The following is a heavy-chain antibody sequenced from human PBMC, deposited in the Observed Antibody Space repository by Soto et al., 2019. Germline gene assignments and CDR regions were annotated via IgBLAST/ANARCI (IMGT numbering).Heavy chain of an antibody. CDR3: ARRREGIAVAHEAASDI. V-gene: IGHV4-39*01. D-gene: IGHD6-19*01. Sequence: PSETLSLSWTVSGGSISSSSYYWGWIRQPPGKGLEWIGSIYYSRSTYYNPSLKSRVTISVDTSKNQFSLKLSSVTAADTAVYYCARRREGIAVAHEAASDIWGQGTMATGSS. CDR1: GGSISSSSYY. J-gene: IGHJ3*02. CDR2: IYYSRST.